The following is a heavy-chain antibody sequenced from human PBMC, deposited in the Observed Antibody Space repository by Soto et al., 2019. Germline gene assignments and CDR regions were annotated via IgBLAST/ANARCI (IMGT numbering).Heavy chain of an antibody. D-gene: IGHD3-22*01. V-gene: IGHV1-2*04. CDR1: GYTFTGYY. Sequence: ASVKVSCKASGYTFTGYYMHWVRQAPGQGLEWMGWINPNSGGTNYAQKFQGWVTMTRDTSISTAYMELSRLRSDDTAVYYCAREYYYDSSGYYVSVGFDYWGQGTLVTVSS. CDR3: AREYYYDSSGYYVSVGFDY. J-gene: IGHJ4*02. CDR2: INPNSGGT.